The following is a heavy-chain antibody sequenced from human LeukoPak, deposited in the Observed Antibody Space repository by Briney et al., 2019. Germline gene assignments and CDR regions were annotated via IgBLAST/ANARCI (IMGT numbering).Heavy chain of an antibody. CDR2: IWYDGSNK. D-gene: IGHD1-26*01. CDR1: GFTFSSYG. CDR3: ARDILIRGGGGKYFDS. J-gene: IGHJ4*02. Sequence: GGSLRLSCAASGFTFSSYGMHWVRHAPGKGLEWVANIWYDGSNKYYADSVKGRFTISRDNPKNTLYLQMNSLRAEDTAVYYCARDILIRGGGGKYFDSWGQGTLVTVSS. V-gene: IGHV3-33*01.